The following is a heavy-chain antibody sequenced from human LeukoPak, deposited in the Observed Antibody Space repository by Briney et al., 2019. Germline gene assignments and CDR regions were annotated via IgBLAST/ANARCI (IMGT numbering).Heavy chain of an antibody. V-gene: IGHV3-53*01. CDR1: GFTVSSNY. Sequence: GGSLRLSCAASGFTVSSNYMSWVRQAPGKGLEWVSVIYSGGSTYYADSVKGRFTISRDNSKNTLYLQMNSLRAEDTAVYYCARDSQLKKDYYYYSYMDVWGKGTTVTISS. CDR3: ARDSQLKKDYYYYSYMDV. CDR2: IYSGGST. D-gene: IGHD1-1*01. J-gene: IGHJ6*03.